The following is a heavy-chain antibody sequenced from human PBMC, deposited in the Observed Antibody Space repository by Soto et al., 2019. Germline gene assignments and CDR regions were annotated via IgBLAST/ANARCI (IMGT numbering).Heavy chain of an antibody. CDR2: ISGSGGST. J-gene: IGHJ4*02. CDR3: AKVHGDGYFDY. CDR1: GFTFSSYA. V-gene: IGHV3-23*01. Sequence: EVQLLESGGGLVQPGGSLTLSCAASGFTFSSYAMSWVRQAPGKGLEWVSAISGSGGSTYYADSVKGRFTNSRDNSKNTLYLQMTSLSAEDTAVYYCAKVHGDGYFDYWGQGTLVTVSS.